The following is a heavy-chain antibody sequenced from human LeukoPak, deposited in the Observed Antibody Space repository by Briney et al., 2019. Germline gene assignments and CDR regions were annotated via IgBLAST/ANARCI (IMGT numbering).Heavy chain of an antibody. CDR2: ISGSGAGT. CDR3: AKGVYGDYDP. CDR1: GFTFSSYG. J-gene: IGHJ5*02. V-gene: IGHV3-23*01. Sequence: GGSLRLSCAASGFTFSSYGMSWVRQAPGKGLEWVSAISGSGAGTYYADSVKGRFTVSRDNSKNTLYLQMNSLRAEDTAVYYCAKGVYGDYDPWGQGTLVTVSS. D-gene: IGHD4-17*01.